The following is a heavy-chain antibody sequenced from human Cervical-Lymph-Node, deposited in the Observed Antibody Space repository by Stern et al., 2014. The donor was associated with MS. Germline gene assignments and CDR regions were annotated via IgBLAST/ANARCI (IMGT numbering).Heavy chain of an antibody. D-gene: IGHD1/OR15-1a*01. V-gene: IGHV3-33*01. Sequence: VQLVESGGGVVQPGTSLRLSCAASGFRFRSYGMHWVRQAPGKGLEWVAIIWYDGSNKYYPDSVKGRLTIARENSKNTLYLQVNSLRVEDTAVYYCARDGPDELVQGRAFDMWGQGKMVTVSS. CDR3: ARDGPDELVQGRAFDM. CDR2: IWYDGSNK. CDR1: GFRFRSYG. J-gene: IGHJ3*02.